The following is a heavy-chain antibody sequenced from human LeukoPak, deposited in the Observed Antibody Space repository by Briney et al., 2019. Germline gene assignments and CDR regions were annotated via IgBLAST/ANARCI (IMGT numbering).Heavy chain of an antibody. Sequence: ASVKVSCKASGYTFTSYAMNWVRQAPGQGLEWMGWINTNTGNPTYAQGFTGRFVFSLDTSVSTAYLQISSLKAEDTAVYYCARIRSSWYLDAFDIWGQGTMVTVSS. CDR2: INTNTGNP. CDR3: ARIRSSWYLDAFDI. J-gene: IGHJ3*02. V-gene: IGHV7-4-1*02. D-gene: IGHD6-13*01. CDR1: GYTFTSYA.